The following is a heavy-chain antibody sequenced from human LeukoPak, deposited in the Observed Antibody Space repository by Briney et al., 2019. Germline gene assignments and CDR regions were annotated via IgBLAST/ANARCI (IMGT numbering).Heavy chain of an antibody. D-gene: IGHD6-13*01. CDR3: ARIPFYSSSCPLDY. Sequence: PSETLSLTCTVSGGSISSSSYYWGWIRQPPGKGLEWIGSIYYSGSTYYNPSLKSRVTISVDTSKNQFSLKLSSVTAADTAVYYCARIPFYSSSCPLDYWGQGTPVTVSS. J-gene: IGHJ4*02. V-gene: IGHV4-39*07. CDR2: IYYSGST. CDR1: GGSISSSSYY.